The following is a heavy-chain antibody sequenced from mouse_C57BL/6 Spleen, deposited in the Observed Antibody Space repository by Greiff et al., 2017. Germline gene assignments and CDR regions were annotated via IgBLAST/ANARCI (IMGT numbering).Heavy chain of an antibody. J-gene: IGHJ1*03. V-gene: IGHV1-64*01. CDR3: ARRATGVSDWYFDV. CDR1: GYTFTSYW. CDR2: IHPNSGST. Sequence: VQLQQPGAELVKPGASVKLSCKASGYTFTSYWMHWVKQRPGQGLEWIGMIHPNSGSTNYNEQFKSKATLTVDKSSSTAYMQLSSLTSEDSAVDYGARRATGVSDWYFDVGGTGTTVTVSS. D-gene: IGHD1-1*01.